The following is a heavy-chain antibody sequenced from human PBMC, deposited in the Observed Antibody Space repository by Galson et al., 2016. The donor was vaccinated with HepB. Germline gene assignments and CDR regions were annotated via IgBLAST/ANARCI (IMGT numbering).Heavy chain of an antibody. J-gene: IGHJ4*02. CDR2: IESKTDGGTA. Sequence: SLRLSCAASGFTFTNVWMSWVRQAPGKGLEYIGRIESKTDGGTAYYAAPVKGRFTISRDDSKNTLYLQMNSLITEDTAVYYCCTNYGSGSDYHPLFEYWGQGTLVTVSS. D-gene: IGHD3-10*01. CDR1: GFTFTNVW. V-gene: IGHV3-15*04. CDR3: CTNYGSGSDYHPLFEY.